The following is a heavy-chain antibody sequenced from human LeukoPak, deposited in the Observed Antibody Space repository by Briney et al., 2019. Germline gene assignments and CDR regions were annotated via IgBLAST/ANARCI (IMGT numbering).Heavy chain of an antibody. CDR1: GFTFSSYE. V-gene: IGHV3-48*03. CDR2: ISSSGSTI. CDR3: AKIDIAVAGTGDYYYGMDV. J-gene: IGHJ6*02. Sequence: GGSLRLSCAASGFTFSSYEMNWVRQAPGKGLEWVSYISSSGSTIYYADSVKGRFTISRDNAKNSLYLQMNSLRAEDTAVYYCAKIDIAVAGTGDYYYGMDVWGQGTTVTVSS. D-gene: IGHD6-19*01.